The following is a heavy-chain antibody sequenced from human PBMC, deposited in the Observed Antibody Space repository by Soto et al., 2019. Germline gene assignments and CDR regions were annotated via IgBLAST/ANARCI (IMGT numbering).Heavy chain of an antibody. CDR3: ERLRVVVVGATQMGKWFVT. CDR2: INHSGST. D-gene: IGHD2-15*01. CDR1: GGSFSGYY. J-gene: IGHJ5*01. Sequence: SETLSLTCAVYGGSFSGYYWSWIRQPPGKGLEWIGEINHSGSTNYNPSLKRRGTISVDTSKNQFSLKLRSVTASDTAVYYCERLRVVVVGATQMGKWFVTLGPGTLETVSS. V-gene: IGHV4-34*01.